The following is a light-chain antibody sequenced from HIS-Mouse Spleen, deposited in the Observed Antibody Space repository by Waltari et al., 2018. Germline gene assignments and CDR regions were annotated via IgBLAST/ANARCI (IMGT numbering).Light chain of an antibody. CDR2: GNS. CDR1: SSNTGAGYV. V-gene: IGLV1-40*01. J-gene: IGLJ3*02. Sequence: QSVLTQPPSVSGAPGQGVPISCTGSSSNTGAGYVVHWYQQLPGTAPKLLIYGNSNRPSGVPDRFSGSKSGTSASLAITGLQAEDEADYYCQSYDSSLSGWVFGGGTKLTVL. CDR3: QSYDSSLSGWV.